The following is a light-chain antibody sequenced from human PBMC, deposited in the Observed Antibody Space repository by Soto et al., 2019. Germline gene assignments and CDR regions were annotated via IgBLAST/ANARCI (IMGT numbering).Light chain of an antibody. V-gene: IGKV1-39*01. J-gene: IGKJ2*01. CDR2: SAS. CDR1: QSVSSY. Sequence: DIQMTQSPTSLSASVGDSVTISCRASQSVSSYLNWYQQQPGEAPKLLISSASTLQTGVPSRFSGSGVGTDYTLTISSLQSADFATYYCQQTFKTPHTFGQGTKVDI. CDR3: QQTFKTPHT.